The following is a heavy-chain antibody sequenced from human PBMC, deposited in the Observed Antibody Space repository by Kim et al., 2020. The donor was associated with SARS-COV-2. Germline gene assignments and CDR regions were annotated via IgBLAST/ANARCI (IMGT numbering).Heavy chain of an antibody. D-gene: IGHD6-13*01. CDR2: IKSKTDGGTT. CDR3: TTDPGYSSSWKGY. CDR1: GFTFSNAW. Sequence: GGSLRLSCAASGFTFSNAWMSWVRQAPGKGLEWVGRIKSKTDGGTTDYAAPVKGRFTISRDDSKNTLYLQINSLKTEDTAVYYCTTDPGYSSSWKGYWGQGTLVTVSS. V-gene: IGHV3-15*01. J-gene: IGHJ4*02.